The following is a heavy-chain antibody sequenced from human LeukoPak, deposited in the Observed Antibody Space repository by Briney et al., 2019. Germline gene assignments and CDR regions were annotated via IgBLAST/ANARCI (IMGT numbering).Heavy chain of an antibody. J-gene: IGHJ3*02. D-gene: IGHD6-19*01. V-gene: IGHV3-9*01. CDR3: AKEMIPVPRRAAFDI. CDR1: GFTFDDYA. Sequence: GGSLRLSCAASGFTFDDYAMHWVRQAPGKGLEWVSGISWNSGSIGYADSVKGRFTISRDNAKSSLYLQMNSLRAEDTALYYCAKEMIPVPRRAAFDIWGQGTMVTVSS. CDR2: ISWNSGSI.